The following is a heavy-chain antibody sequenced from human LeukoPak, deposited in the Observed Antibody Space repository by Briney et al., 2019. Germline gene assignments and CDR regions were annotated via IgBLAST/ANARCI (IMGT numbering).Heavy chain of an antibody. D-gene: IGHD3-22*01. CDR1: GFAFSNYA. V-gene: IGHV3-23*01. Sequence: GGSLRLSCAASGFAFSNYAMSWVRPAPGKGLEWVAGISGSGDSTNYAASVKGRFTISRDNSKNTLYLQMSRLRAEDTAVYYCAKDRSAYYFARLEHWGQGTLVTVSS. CDR2: ISGSGDST. CDR3: AKDRSAYYFARLEH. J-gene: IGHJ1*01.